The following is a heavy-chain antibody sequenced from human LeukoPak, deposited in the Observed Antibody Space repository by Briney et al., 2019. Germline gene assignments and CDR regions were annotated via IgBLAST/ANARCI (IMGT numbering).Heavy chain of an antibody. CDR3: ARVYSSGWEGYYFDY. V-gene: IGHV4-59*01. Sequence: SETLSLTCTVSGGSISSYYWSWIRQPPGKGLEWIGYIYYSGSTSYNPSLKSRVTISVDTSKNQFSLKLSSVTAADTAVYYCARVYSSGWEGYYFDYWGQGTLVTVSS. CDR2: IYYSGST. CDR1: GGSISSYY. D-gene: IGHD6-19*01. J-gene: IGHJ4*02.